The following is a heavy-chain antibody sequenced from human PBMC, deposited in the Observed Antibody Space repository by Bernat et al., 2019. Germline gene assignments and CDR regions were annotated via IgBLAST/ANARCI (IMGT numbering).Heavy chain of an antibody. D-gene: IGHD3-22*01. J-gene: IGHJ4*02. CDR1: GFTFSSYA. CDR3: ARDLGGTMRVAYFDY. V-gene: IGHV3-30-3*01. CDR2: ISYDGSNK. Sequence: QVQLVESGGGVVQPGRSLRLSCAASGFTFSSYAMHWVRQAPGKGLEWVAVISYDGSNKYYADSVKGRFTISRDNSKNTLYLQMNSLRAEDTAVYYCARDLGGTMRVAYFDYWGQGTLVTVSS.